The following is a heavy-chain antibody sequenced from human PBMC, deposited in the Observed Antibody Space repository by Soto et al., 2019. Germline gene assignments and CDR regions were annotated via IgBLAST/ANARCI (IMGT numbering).Heavy chain of an antibody. V-gene: IGHV4-39*01. CDR3: AGGEYYHSSGYYFYYYTMDV. CDR1: GGSISSSSYY. CDR2: VYYGGST. Sequence: QLHLQESGPGLVKPSETLSLTCTVSGGSISSSSYYWGWIRQHPGKGLEWIGNVYYGGSTYYNPSPKLRVTIAVETSESQFSLKLSSVTAADTAVYYWAGGEYYHSSGYYFYYYTMDVWGQGTTVTVSS. D-gene: IGHD3-22*01. J-gene: IGHJ6*02.